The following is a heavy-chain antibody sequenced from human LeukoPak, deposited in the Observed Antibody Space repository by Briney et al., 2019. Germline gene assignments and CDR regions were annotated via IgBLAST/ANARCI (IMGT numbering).Heavy chain of an antibody. Sequence: GGSLRLSCAASGFTFSSYAMHWVRQAPGKGLEWVAVISYDGSNKYYADSVKGRFTISRDNSKNTLYLQMNSLRAEDTAVYYCARERRLSTNWFDPWGQGTLVTVSS. J-gene: IGHJ5*02. V-gene: IGHV3-30-3*01. CDR1: GFTFSSYA. CDR2: ISYDGSNK. D-gene: IGHD3-16*02. CDR3: ARERRLSTNWFDP.